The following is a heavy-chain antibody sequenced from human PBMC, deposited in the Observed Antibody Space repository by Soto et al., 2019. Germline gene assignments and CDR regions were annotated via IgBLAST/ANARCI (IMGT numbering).Heavy chain of an antibody. D-gene: IGHD3-3*01. CDR2: TYYSGST. Sequence: SEPLCLTCTVSEGSVSSGGYYWSCIRQPPGQGLEWVGYTYYSGSTNYNPSLKSRVTISVDTAKNQFSLKASSVTAADTAVCYCAKEVRIFERFRLNYFDYWGKGTLLPVSS. CDR3: AKEVRIFERFRLNYFDY. CDR1: EGSVSSGGYY. J-gene: IGHJ4*02. V-gene: IGHV4-61*08.